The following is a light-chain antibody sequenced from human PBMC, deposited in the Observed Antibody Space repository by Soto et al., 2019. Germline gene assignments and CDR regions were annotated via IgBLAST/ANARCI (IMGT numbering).Light chain of an antibody. J-gene: IGKJ4*01. Sequence: EIVLTQSPDTLSLSPGERATLSCRASESVSTYLAWYQQKPGQAPRLLMYDASNRVAGIPGRFSGSGSGTDFTLTISGLDPEDFAVYYCQQRSNWPLTFGGGTKVDIE. CDR1: ESVSTY. CDR2: DAS. V-gene: IGKV3-11*01. CDR3: QQRSNWPLT.